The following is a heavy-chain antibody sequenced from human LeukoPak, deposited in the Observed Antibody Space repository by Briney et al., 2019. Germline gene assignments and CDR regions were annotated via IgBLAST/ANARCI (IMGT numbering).Heavy chain of an antibody. Sequence: ASVKVSCKASGYTFTSYDINWVRQATGQGLEWMGWMNPNSGNTGYAQKFQGRVTITADESTSTAYMELSSLRSEDTAVYYCARVDRFDPWGQGTLVTVSS. J-gene: IGHJ5*02. CDR2: MNPNSGNT. V-gene: IGHV1-8*01. CDR3: ARVDRFDP. CDR1: GYTFTSYD.